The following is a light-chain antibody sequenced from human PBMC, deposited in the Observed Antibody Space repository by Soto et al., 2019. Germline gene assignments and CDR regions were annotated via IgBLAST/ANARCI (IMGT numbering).Light chain of an antibody. CDR3: QQYNDSFPYT. CDR2: KAS. J-gene: IGKJ2*01. V-gene: IGKV1-5*03. CDR1: QSISSW. Sequence: DIPMTQSPSTLSASVGDRVTITCRASQSISSWLAWYQQKPGTAPKLLIYKASTLESGVPSRFSGSRSGTEFTLTVSSLQPDDFATYYCQQYNDSFPYTFGQGTKVEIK.